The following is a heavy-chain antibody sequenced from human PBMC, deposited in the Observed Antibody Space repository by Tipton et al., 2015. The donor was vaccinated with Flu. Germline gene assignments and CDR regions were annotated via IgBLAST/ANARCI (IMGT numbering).Heavy chain of an antibody. Sequence: TLSLTCSVSGDSMTSSRYYWGWIRQPPGKGLEWIGSIFHSGSTYYNPSLKSRVTISVDTSKNQFSLKLISVTAADTAVYYCARGPEQWLVNPHYFDYWGQGTLVTVSP. J-gene: IGHJ4*02. CDR2: IFHSGST. CDR1: GDSMTSSRYY. CDR3: ARGPEQWLVNPHYFDY. V-gene: IGHV4-39*07. D-gene: IGHD6-19*01.